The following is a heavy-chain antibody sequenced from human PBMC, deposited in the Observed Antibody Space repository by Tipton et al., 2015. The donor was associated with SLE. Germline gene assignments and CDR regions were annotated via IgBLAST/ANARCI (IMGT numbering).Heavy chain of an antibody. D-gene: IGHD3-10*01. CDR1: GGSFSGYY. Sequence: TLSLTCAVYGGSFSGYYWSWIRQPPGKGLEWIGEINHSGSTNYNPSLKSRVTISVDTSKNQFSLKLSSVTAADTAVYYCARGPGACDYWGQATLVIVSS. V-gene: IGHV4-34*01. J-gene: IGHJ4*02. CDR3: ARGPGACDY. CDR2: INHSGST.